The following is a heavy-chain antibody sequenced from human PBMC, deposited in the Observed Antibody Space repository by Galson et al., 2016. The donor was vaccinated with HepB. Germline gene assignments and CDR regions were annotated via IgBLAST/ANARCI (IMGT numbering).Heavy chain of an antibody. CDR1: GGTFISYG. J-gene: IGHJ3*02. CDR2: IIPILGTA. CDR3: ARDLEVGATLPGSDAFDI. V-gene: IGHV1-69*13. Sequence: SVKVSCKASGGTFISYGISWVRQAPGHGLEWMGGIIPILGTANYAQKFQGRVTITADESTSTAYMELSSLRSEDTAVYYCARDLEVGATLPGSDAFDIWGQGTMVTVSS. D-gene: IGHD1-26*01.